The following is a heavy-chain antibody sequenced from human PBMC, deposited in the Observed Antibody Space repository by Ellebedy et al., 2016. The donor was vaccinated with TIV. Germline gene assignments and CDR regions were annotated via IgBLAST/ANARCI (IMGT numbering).Heavy chain of an antibody. CDR3: ARGGSSGSSDY. CDR2: ISSDGSNK. D-gene: IGHD3-10*01. V-gene: IGHV3-30*03. J-gene: IGHJ4*02. CDR1: GFTFRSNG. Sequence: GESLKISCVASGFTFRSNGIYWVRQAPGKGLEWVAVISSDGSNKYYADSVKGRFTISRDNSKNTLYLQMNSLRTDDMAVYYCARGGSSGSSDYWGQGTLVTVSS.